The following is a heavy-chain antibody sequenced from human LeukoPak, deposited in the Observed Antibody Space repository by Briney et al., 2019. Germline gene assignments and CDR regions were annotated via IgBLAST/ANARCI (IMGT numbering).Heavy chain of an antibody. Sequence: GGSLRLSCAASGFTVSSNYMSWVSQAPGKWLEWVSVIYSGGSTYYADSVKGRFTISRDNSKNTLYLQMNSLRAEDTAVYYCARLGGKGAFDYWGQGTLVTVSS. V-gene: IGHV3-53*01. CDR2: IYSGGST. CDR1: GFTVSSNY. CDR3: ARLGGKGAFDY. D-gene: IGHD3-10*01. J-gene: IGHJ4*02.